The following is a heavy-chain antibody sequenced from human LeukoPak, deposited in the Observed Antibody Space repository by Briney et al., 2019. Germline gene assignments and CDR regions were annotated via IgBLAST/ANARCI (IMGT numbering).Heavy chain of an antibody. CDR2: ISYDGSNK. CDR1: GFTFSSYA. J-gene: IGHJ2*01. Sequence: PGGSLRLSCAASGFTFSSYAMHWVRQAPGKGLEWVAVISYDGSNKYYADSVKGRFTISRDNSKNTLHLQMNSLRAEDTAVYYCARDLYNMVRQVGYFDLWGRGTLVTVSS. D-gene: IGHD3-10*01. CDR3: ARDLYNMVRQVGYFDL. V-gene: IGHV3-30-3*01.